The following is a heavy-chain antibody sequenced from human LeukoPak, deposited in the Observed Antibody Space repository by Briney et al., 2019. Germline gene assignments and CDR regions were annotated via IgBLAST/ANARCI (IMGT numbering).Heavy chain of an antibody. CDR1: GGSIGTYS. V-gene: IGHV4-59*13. D-gene: IGHD6-6*01. CDR3: ARSYSSSGYYYYGMDV. CDR2: MYYSGST. Sequence: SETLSLTCTVSGGSIGTYSWNWIRQPPGKGLEWVGYMYYSGSTSYDPSLKSRVSISIDTSKNQVSLKLNSVTAADTAVYYCARSYSSSGYYYYGMDVWGQGTMVTVSS. J-gene: IGHJ6*02.